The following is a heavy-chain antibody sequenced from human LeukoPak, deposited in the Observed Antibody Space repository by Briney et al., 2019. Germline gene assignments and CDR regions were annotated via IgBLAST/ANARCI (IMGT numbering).Heavy chain of an antibody. CDR3: AKNFYYDSSGYSWFDY. V-gene: IGHV3-23*01. CDR2: ISGSGGST. J-gene: IGHJ4*02. Sequence: GGSLRLSCAASGFTFSSYAMSWVRQAPGKGLEWVSAISGSGGSTYYADSVKGRFTISRDNSKNTLYLQMNSLRAEDTAVYYCAKNFYYDSSGYSWFDYWGQGTLVTVSS. D-gene: IGHD3-22*01. CDR1: GFTFSSYA.